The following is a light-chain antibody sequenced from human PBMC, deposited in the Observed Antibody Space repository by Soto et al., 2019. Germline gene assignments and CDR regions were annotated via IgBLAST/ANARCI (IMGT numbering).Light chain of an antibody. Sequence: DIQMTQSPATLSRSVGDRVTSICRGSQTISNWLAWYQQKPEKARKLLIDAASSLQSVVPSRFSGSGSGTDSTLTISRLQPEDLATYYCQQSYSTPLTFGGGTKLDIK. CDR3: QQSYSTPLT. V-gene: IGKV1-39*01. J-gene: IGKJ4*01. CDR2: AAS. CDR1: QTISNW.